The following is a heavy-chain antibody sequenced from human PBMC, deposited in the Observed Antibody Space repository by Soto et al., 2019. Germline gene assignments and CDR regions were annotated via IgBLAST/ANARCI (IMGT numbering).Heavy chain of an antibody. CDR1: GFTFDYYW. CDR2: IAWNSVII. CDR3: ARNRGDYVLRDYYYYYGMDV. J-gene: IGHJ6*02. V-gene: IGHV3-9*01. D-gene: IGHD4-17*01. Sequence: PGGSLRLSCAASGFTFDYYWMHWVRQVPGQGLVWVSGIAWNSVIIGYAYSVKGRFTISRDNGKNSLYLQMNSLRDEDTAVYYCARNRGDYVLRDYYYYYGMDVWGQGTTVTVSS.